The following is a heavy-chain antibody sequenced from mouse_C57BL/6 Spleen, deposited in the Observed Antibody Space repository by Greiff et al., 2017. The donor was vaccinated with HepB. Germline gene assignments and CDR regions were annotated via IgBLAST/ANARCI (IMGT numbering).Heavy chain of an antibody. Sequence: VKLQQPGAELVRPGTSVKLSCKASGYTFTSYWMHWVKQRPGQGLEWIGVIDPSDSYTNYNQKFKGKATLTVDKSSSTAYMQLSSLTSEDSAVYYCGRGRWGEIADWGQGTQVTVSA. J-gene: IGHJ3*01. D-gene: IGHD2-3*01. CDR2: IDPSDSYT. CDR1: GYTFTSYW. CDR3: GRGRWGEIAD. V-gene: IGHV1-59*01.